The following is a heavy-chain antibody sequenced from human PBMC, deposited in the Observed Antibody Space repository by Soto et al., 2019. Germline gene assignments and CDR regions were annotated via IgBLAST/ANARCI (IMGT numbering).Heavy chain of an antibody. V-gene: IGHV4-59*01. CDR3: ARAYCSSTSCYGGGYFDY. CDR1: GGSISSYY. Sequence: PSETLSLTCTVSGGSISSYYWSWIRQPPGKGLEWIGYIYYSGSTNYNPSLKSRVTISVDTSKNQFSLKLSSVTAADTAVHYCARAYCSSTSCYGGGYFDYWGQGTLVTVSS. J-gene: IGHJ4*02. CDR2: IYYSGST. D-gene: IGHD2-2*01.